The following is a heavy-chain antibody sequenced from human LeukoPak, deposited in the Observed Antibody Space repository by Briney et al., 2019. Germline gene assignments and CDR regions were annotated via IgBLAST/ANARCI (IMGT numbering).Heavy chain of an antibody. Sequence: PSETLSLTCAVYGGSFSGYYWSWIRQPPGKGLEWIGEINHSGSTNYNPSLKSRVTISVDTSKNQFSLKLSSVTAADTAVYYCARVSATAPCFDYWGQGTLVTVSS. D-gene: IGHD2-21*02. V-gene: IGHV4-34*01. J-gene: IGHJ4*02. CDR2: INHSGST. CDR1: GGSFSGYY. CDR3: ARVSATAPCFDY.